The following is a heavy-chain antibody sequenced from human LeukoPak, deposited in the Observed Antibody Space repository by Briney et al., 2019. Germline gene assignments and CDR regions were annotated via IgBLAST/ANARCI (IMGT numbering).Heavy chain of an antibody. J-gene: IGHJ5*02. CDR1: GGTFSSYA. V-gene: IGHV1-69*13. CDR2: IIPIFGTA. D-gene: IGHD6-13*01. CDR3: ARVYSSSWYVANWFDP. Sequence: SVKVSCKASGGTFSSYAISWVRQAPGQGLEWMGGIIPIFGTANYAQKFQGRVTITADESTSAAYMELSSLRSEDTAVYYCARVYSSSWYVANWFDPWGQGTLVTVSS.